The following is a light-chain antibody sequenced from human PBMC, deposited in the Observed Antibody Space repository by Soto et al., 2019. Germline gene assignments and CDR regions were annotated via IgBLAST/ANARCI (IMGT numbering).Light chain of an antibody. Sequence: EIVMTQSPATLSVSPGERATLYCRASQSVSSNLAWYQQKPGQAPRLLIYGASTRATDIPGRFSGSGSGTEFTLTISSLQSEDFAVYYCQQYNNWPLFTFGPGTKVDIK. J-gene: IGKJ3*01. V-gene: IGKV3-15*01. CDR3: QQYNNWPLFT. CDR2: GAS. CDR1: QSVSSN.